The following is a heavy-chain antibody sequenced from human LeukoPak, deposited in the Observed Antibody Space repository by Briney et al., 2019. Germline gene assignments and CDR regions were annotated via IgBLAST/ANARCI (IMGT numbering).Heavy chain of an antibody. CDR2: INHSGST. V-gene: IGHV4-34*01. J-gene: IGHJ4*02. Sequence: SETLSLTCAVYGGSFSGYYWSWIRQPPGKGLEWIGEINHSGSTNYNPSLKSRVTISVDTSKNQFSLKLSSVTAADTAVYYCARGETDYGGNFDYWGQGTLVTVSS. D-gene: IGHD4-23*01. CDR3: ARGETDYGGNFDY. CDR1: GGSFSGYY.